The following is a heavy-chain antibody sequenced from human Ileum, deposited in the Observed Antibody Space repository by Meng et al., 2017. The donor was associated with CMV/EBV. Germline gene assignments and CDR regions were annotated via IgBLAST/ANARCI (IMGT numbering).Heavy chain of an antibody. V-gene: IGHV4-30-4*01. J-gene: IGHJ4*02. CDR3: ARVWGIAVRPLDY. Sequence: QVQLQDEGPGQVKPSQPSSIRCCVSGDSTSSGHYYWWWIRQPPGKGLELIGHIHDSGSTYYNPSLQSRVTISVDTSKNQFSLKLSFVTAADTAVYYCARVWGIAVRPLDYWGQGTLVTVSS. CDR1: GDSTSSGHYY. D-gene: IGHD6-6*01. CDR2: IHDSGST.